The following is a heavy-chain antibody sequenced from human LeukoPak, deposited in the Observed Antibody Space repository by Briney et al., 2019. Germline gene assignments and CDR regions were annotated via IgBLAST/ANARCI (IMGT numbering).Heavy chain of an antibody. Sequence: AGGSLRLSCSASGFTFSDYYMSWIRQAPGKGLEWVSYISSSGSTIYYADSVKGRFTISRDNAKNSLYLQMNSLRAEVTAVYYCARDTSDSSPDYWGQGTLVTVCS. CDR1: GFTFSDYY. D-gene: IGHD6-13*01. CDR2: ISSSGSTI. CDR3: ARDTSDSSPDY. V-gene: IGHV3-11*04. J-gene: IGHJ4*02.